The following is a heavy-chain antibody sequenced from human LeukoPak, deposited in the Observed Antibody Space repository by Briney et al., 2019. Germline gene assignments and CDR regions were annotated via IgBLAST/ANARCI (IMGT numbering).Heavy chain of an antibody. V-gene: IGHV1-2*02. D-gene: IGHD1-26*01. CDR3: ARGQGATVPQVGKNWFDP. Sequence: GASVKVSCKASGYTFTGYYMHWVRQAPGQGLEWMGWINPNSGGTNYAQKFQGRVTMTRDTSISTAYMELSRLRSDDTAVYYCARGQGATVPQVGKNWFDPWGQGTRVTVSS. CDR1: GYTFTGYY. CDR2: INPNSGGT. J-gene: IGHJ5*02.